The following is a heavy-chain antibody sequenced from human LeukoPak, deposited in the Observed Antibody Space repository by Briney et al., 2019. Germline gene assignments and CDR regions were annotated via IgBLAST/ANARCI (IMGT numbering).Heavy chain of an antibody. D-gene: IGHD3-22*01. CDR2: ISYHGRDK. Sequence: PGTSLRLSCAGSGFTFIGFAMHWVRQAPGKGLEWVAAISYHGRDKYYADDVSGRFTISRDNSKNTLHLEMNSLRTDDTAVYYCTKERGGGGRRINLMVGGYGPWGQGTQVTVSS. V-gene: IGHV3-30*04. CDR1: GFTFIGFA. J-gene: IGHJ5*02. CDR3: TKERGGGGRRINLMVGGYGP.